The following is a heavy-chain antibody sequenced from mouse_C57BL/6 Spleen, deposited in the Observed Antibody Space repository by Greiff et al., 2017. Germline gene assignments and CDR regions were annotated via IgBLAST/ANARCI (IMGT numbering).Heavy chain of an antibody. CDR1: GFSLTSYA. J-gene: IGHJ4*01. Sequence: VQGVESGPGLVAPSQSLSITCTVSGFSLTSYAISWVRQPPGKGLEWLGVIWTGGGTNYNSALKSRLSISKDNSKSQVFLKMNSLQTDDTARYYCAITTVVATWYAMDYWGQGTSVTVSS. CDR3: AITTVVATWYAMDY. D-gene: IGHD1-1*01. CDR2: IWTGGGT. V-gene: IGHV2-9-1*01.